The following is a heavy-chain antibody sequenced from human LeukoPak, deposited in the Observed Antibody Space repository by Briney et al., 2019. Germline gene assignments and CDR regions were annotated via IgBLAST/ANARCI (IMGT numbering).Heavy chain of an antibody. J-gene: IGHJ3*02. V-gene: IGHV4-59*01. CDR1: GGSISSYY. CDR3: AGSSISGWAFDI. D-gene: IGHD6-19*01. CDR2: IYYSGST. Sequence: SETLSLTCTVSGGSISSYYWSWIRQPPGKGLEWIGYIYYSGSTNYNPSLKSRVTISVDTSKNQYSLKLSSVTAADTAVYYRAGSSISGWAFDIWGQGTMVTVSS.